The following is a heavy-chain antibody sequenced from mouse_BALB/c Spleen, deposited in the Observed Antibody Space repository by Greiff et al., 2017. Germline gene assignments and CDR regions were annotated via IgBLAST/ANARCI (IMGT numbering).Heavy chain of an antibody. Sequence: VQLKQSGAELVKPGASVKLSCTASGFNIKDTYMHWVKQRPEQGLEWIGRIDPANGNTKYDPKFQGKATITADTSSNTAYLQLSSLTSEDTAVYYCAPNYYGNLFAYWGQGTLVTVSA. D-gene: IGHD2-1*01. V-gene: IGHV14-3*02. CDR2: IDPANGNT. CDR1: GFNIKDTY. J-gene: IGHJ3*01. CDR3: APNYYGNLFAY.